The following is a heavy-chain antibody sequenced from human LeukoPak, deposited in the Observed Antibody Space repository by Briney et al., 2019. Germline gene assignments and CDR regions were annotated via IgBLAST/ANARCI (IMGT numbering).Heavy chain of an antibody. CDR2: ISAYNGKT. CDR1: GYSFSKYG. D-gene: IGHD3-10*01. V-gene: IGHV1-18*04. Sequence: ASVKVSCKASGYSFSKYGISWVRHAPGQGLEWMGWISAYNGKTKYGQKVQGRVTMTTDTSTSTAYMELRSLISDDTAVYYCARDRQSEGFGELSLYAFDIWGQGTTVTVSS. CDR3: ARDRQSEGFGELSLYAFDI. J-gene: IGHJ3*02.